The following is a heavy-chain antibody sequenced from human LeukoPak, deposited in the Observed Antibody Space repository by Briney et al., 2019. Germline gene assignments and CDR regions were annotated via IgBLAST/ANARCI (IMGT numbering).Heavy chain of an antibody. J-gene: IGHJ4*02. CDR1: GFIFSDYY. CDR2: IKGRGPTT. Sequence: PGGSLRLSCEASGFIFSDYYMTWIRQAPGQGLEWLSHIKGRGPTTYYADAVRGRFTISRDNAKNSLYLQMNSLRVEDTAVYYCARDRWGYSYGGYWGQGTLVTVSS. D-gene: IGHD5-18*01. V-gene: IGHV3-11*04. CDR3: ARDRWGYSYGGY.